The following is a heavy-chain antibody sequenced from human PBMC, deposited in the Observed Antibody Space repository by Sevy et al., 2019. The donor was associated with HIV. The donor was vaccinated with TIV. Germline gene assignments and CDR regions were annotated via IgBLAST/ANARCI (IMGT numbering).Heavy chain of an antibody. CDR2: FDPEDGET. Sequence: ASVKVSYKVSGYTLTKLAMHWVRQAPGKGLEWMGTFDPEDGETIYAQKFQGRVTMTEDTSIDTAYMELSSLRSEDTAVFFCAITKDYYDYIGSPFDFWGRGTLVTVSS. CDR3: AITKDYYDYIGSPFDF. CDR1: GYTLTKLA. J-gene: IGHJ4*02. D-gene: IGHD3-22*01. V-gene: IGHV1-24*01.